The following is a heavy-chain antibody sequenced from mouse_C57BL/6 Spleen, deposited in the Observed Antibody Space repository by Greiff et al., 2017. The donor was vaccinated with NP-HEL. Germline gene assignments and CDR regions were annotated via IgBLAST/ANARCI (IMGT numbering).Heavy chain of an antibody. CDR3: ARLDYYGSSPAY. J-gene: IGHJ3*01. V-gene: IGHV1-64*01. D-gene: IGHD1-1*01. Sequence: QVQLQQPGAELVKPGASVKLSCKASGYTFTSYWMHWVKQRPGQGLEWIGMIHPNSGSTNYNEKFKSKATLTVDKSSSAAYMQLSSLTSEDSAVDYCARLDYYGSSPAYWGQGTLVTVSA. CDR1: GYTFTSYW. CDR2: IHPNSGST.